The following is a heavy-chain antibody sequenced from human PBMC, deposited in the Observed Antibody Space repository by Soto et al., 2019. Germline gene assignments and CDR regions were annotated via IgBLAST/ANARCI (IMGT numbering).Heavy chain of an antibody. D-gene: IGHD6-25*01. Sequence: SETLSLTCTVSGVSIFSYYWNWIRQTPEKGLEWIGFVHYTGSTYYNPSLKSRVTMSLDTSQNQFSLKLTSVTAADTAVYFCASRRVGFPFDHWGQGALVTVS. J-gene: IGHJ4*02. V-gene: IGHV4-59*01. CDR3: ASRRVGFPFDH. CDR2: VHYTGST. CDR1: GVSIFSYY.